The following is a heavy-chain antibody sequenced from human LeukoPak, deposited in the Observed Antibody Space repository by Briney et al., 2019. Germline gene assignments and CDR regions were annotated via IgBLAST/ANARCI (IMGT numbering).Heavy chain of an antibody. CDR2: ISSSSSYI. V-gene: IGHV3-21*01. CDR3: ARDGSSGWYMGSWFDP. D-gene: IGHD6-19*01. CDR1: GFTFSSYS. Sequence: TGEFLRLSCAASGFTFSSYSMNWVRQAPGKGVEWVSSISSSSSYIYYADSVKGRFTISRDNAKNSLYLQMNSLRAEDTAVYYCARDGSSGWYMGSWFDPWGQGTLVTVFS. J-gene: IGHJ5*02.